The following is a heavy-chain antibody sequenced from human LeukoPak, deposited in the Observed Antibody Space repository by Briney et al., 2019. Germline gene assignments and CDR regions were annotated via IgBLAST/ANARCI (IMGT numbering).Heavy chain of an antibody. CDR2: INHSGST. CDR1: GGSFSGYY. D-gene: IGHD2-21*01. Sequence: SETLSLTCAVYGGSFSGYYWSWIRQPPGKGLEWIGEINHSGSTNYNPSLKSRVTISVDTSKNQFSLKLSSVAAADTAVYYCASGLVESYYYGMDVWGQGTTVTVSS. J-gene: IGHJ6*02. CDR3: ASGLVESYYYGMDV. V-gene: IGHV4-34*01.